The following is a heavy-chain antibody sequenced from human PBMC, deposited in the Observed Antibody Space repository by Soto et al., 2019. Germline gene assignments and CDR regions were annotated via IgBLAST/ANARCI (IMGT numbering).Heavy chain of an antibody. Sequence: EVQLVQSGAEVEKPGQSLKISCKGSGYNFTNFWSGWVRQMPAKGLEWMGIIYPGDSDTRYSPSFQGQVTISADKSISTAFLQWSSPKASDTAMYYCARQVCSGGSCYHAFDYWGQGTLVTVSS. J-gene: IGHJ4*02. CDR3: ARQVCSGGSCYHAFDY. D-gene: IGHD2-15*01. CDR2: IYPGDSDT. V-gene: IGHV5-51*01. CDR1: GYNFTNFW.